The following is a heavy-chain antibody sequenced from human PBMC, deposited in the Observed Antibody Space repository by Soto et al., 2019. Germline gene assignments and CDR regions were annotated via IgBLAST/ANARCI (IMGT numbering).Heavy chain of an antibody. CDR2: IYYDGST. V-gene: IGHV4-39*07. CDR3: ARGLITGSQYSGGWYYFDS. D-gene: IGHD1-26*01. CDR1: GASISSGTFY. J-gene: IGHJ4*02. Sequence: SETLSLTCTLSGASISSGTFYWCCCRQPPGKGLESIANIYYDGSTYYHQSLKSRVTISLDTSNSQFSLELSSVTAADTAVYYCARGLITGSQYSGGWYYFDSWGQGTQVTVSS.